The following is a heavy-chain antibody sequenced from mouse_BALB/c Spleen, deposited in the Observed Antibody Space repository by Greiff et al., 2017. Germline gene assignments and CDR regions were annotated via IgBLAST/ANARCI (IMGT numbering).Heavy chain of an antibody. Sequence: VQLKESGPSLVKPSQTLSLTCSVTGDSITSGYWNWIRKFPGNKLEYMGYISYSGSTYYNPSLKSRISITRDTSKNQYYLQLNSVTTEDTATYYCASNYGSSLGYFDVWGAGTTVTVSS. V-gene: IGHV3-8*02. J-gene: IGHJ1*01. CDR3: ASNYGSSLGYFDV. D-gene: IGHD1-1*01. CDR2: ISYSGST. CDR1: GDSITSGY.